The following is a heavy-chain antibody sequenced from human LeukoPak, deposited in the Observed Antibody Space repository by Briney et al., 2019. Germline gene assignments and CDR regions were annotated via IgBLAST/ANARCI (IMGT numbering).Heavy chain of an antibody. CDR3: AKTPLFDGDFFFDY. CDR1: GFTFSSYA. D-gene: IGHD4-17*01. Sequence: GGSLRLSSAASGFTFSSYAMSWVRQAPGKGLEWVSAISGSGGSTYYADSVKGRFTISRDNSKNTLYLQMNSLRAEDTAVYYCAKTPLFDGDFFFDYWGQGTLVTVSS. CDR2: ISGSGGST. J-gene: IGHJ4*02. V-gene: IGHV3-23*01.